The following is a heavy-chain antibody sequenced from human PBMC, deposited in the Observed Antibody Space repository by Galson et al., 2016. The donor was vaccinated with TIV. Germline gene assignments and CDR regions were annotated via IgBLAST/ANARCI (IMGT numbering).Heavy chain of an antibody. D-gene: IGHD5-18*01. V-gene: IGHV1-69*01. CDR2: IIPLFGEA. CDR1: GGTFSSFV. J-gene: IGHJ6*02. Sequence: SCKASGGTFSSFVVTWVRQAPGQGLEWTGGIIPLFGEAHYAQKFQGRVTISADESTSTVYMELRSLRSGDTAVYYRAKCRNTAMDTYYYYYGVDVWGQGTTVTVSS. CDR3: AKCRNTAMDTYYYYYGVDV.